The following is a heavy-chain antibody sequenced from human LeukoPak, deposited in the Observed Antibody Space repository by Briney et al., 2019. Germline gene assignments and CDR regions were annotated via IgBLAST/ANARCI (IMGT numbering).Heavy chain of an antibody. V-gene: IGHV1-18*01. Sequence: ASVKVSCKASGYTFTSYGISWVRQAPGQGLEWMGWISAYNGNTNYAQKFQGRVTMTRDTSISTAYMELSRLRSDDTAVYYCARSGVGARDLDYWGQGTLVTVSS. CDR1: GYTFTSYG. CDR3: ARSGVGARDLDY. D-gene: IGHD1-26*01. CDR2: ISAYNGNT. J-gene: IGHJ4*02.